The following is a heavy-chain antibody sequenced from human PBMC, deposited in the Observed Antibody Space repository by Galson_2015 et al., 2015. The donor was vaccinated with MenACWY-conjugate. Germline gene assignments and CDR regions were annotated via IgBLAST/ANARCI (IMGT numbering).Heavy chain of an antibody. J-gene: IGHJ4*02. Sequence: SLRLSCAASGFTFSSYWMSWVRQAPGKGLEWVANIKQDGSEKYYVDSVKGRFTISRDNAKNSLHLQMNSLRAEDTAVYYCSTYYYDSSGYYGDYWGQGTLVTVSS. CDR1: GFTFSSYW. CDR2: IKQDGSEK. V-gene: IGHV3-7*03. D-gene: IGHD3-22*01. CDR3: STYYYDSSGYYGDY.